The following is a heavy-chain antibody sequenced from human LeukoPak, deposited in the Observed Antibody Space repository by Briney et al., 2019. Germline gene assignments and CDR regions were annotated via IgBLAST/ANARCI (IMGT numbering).Heavy chain of an antibody. CDR2: VYSSGST. CDR3: ARDSNGGSFYFDH. CDR1: DGSISGSY. J-gene: IGHJ4*02. D-gene: IGHD2-15*01. V-gene: IGHV4-4*07. Sequence: SETLSLTCAVSDGSISGSYWSWIRQPAGKGLEWIGRVYSSGSTSYNPSLKSRVTMSLDTSKMQFFLEMSSVTAADTAVYYCARDSNGGSFYFDHWGQGTLVTVSS.